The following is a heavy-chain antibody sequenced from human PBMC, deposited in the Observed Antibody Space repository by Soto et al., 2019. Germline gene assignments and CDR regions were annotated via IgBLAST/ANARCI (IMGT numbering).Heavy chain of an antibody. CDR2: ISAAGDP. V-gene: IGHV3-13*05. CDR3: ARTDSDFYGLDV. J-gene: IGHJ6*02. CDR1: GFTFRNYD. Sequence: EVQLVESGGGLVQPGGSLRLSCEASGFTFRNYDMHWVRQGTGKGLEWVSGISAAGDPDYADSVEGRFTISRENAQTSFFLQMNSLRVGDTAVYYCARTDSDFYGLDVWGQGTTVIVSS. D-gene: IGHD5-18*01.